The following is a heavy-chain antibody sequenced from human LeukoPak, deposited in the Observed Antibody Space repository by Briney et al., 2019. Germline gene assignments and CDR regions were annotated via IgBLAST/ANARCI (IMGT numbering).Heavy chain of an antibody. V-gene: IGHV3-48*01. Sequence: PGGSLRLSCAASGFTFSSYSMNWVRQAPGKGLEWVSYISSSSSTIYYADSVKGRFTISRDNAKNSLYLQMNSLRAEDTALYYCAKGYSSSWYDLYFDYWGQGTLVTVSS. D-gene: IGHD6-13*01. CDR1: GFTFSSYS. CDR3: AKGYSSSWYDLYFDY. J-gene: IGHJ4*02. CDR2: ISSSSSTI.